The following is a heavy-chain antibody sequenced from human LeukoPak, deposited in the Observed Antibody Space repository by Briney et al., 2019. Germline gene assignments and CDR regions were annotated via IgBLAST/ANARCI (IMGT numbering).Heavy chain of an antibody. CDR2: INANTGNP. J-gene: IGHJ2*01. Sequence: ASVKVSCKASGYTFTSYSMNWVRQAPGQGLEYMGWINANTGNPTYAQGFTGRFVFSLDTSVSTAYLQISSLKAEDTAVYYCARDFPARDWFFDLWGRGTLVAVSS. V-gene: IGHV7-4-1*02. CDR1: GYTFTSYS. CDR3: ARDFPARDWFFDL.